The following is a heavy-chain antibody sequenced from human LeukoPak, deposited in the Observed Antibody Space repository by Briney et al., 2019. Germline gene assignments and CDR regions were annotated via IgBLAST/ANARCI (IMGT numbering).Heavy chain of an antibody. CDR2: IIPILGIP. D-gene: IGHD3-10*01. V-gene: IGHV1-69*04. CDR1: GGTFSSYA. CDR3: AGADYYGSGSYVYNYYGMDV. Sequence: ASVKVSCKASGGTFSSYAISWVRQAPGQGLEWMARIIPILGIPNYARKFQGRVTITADKSTSTAYMELSSLRSEDTAVYYCAGADYYGSGSYVYNYYGMDVWGQGTTVTVSS. J-gene: IGHJ6*02.